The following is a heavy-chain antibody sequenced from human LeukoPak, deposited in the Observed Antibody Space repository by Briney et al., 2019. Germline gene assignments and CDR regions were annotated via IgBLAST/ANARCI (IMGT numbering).Heavy chain of an antibody. D-gene: IGHD3-16*01. CDR3: ARDQSGFGGHNNDAFDI. V-gene: IGHV4-4*07. J-gene: IGHJ3*02. CDR2: VYASGST. Sequence: SETLSLTCTVSGGSISNYYWNWIRQPAGKGLEWVGRVYASGSTRYNPSFNSRVTMSAETSKNQVSLKMTSVTAADTAVYFCARDQSGFGGHNNDAFDIWGKGKMVTVSS. CDR1: GGSISNYY.